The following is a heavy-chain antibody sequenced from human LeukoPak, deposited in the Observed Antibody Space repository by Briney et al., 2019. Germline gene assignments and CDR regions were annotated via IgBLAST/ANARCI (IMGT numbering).Heavy chain of an antibody. CDR3: AKVRRFGPLWESTFFDY. Sequence: GGSLRLSCAASGFTFSSYEMNWVRQAPGKGLEWVSAISGSGGSTYYADSVKGRFTISRDNSKNTLYLQMNSLRAEDTAVYYCAKVRRFGPLWESTFFDYWGQGTLVTVSS. J-gene: IGHJ4*02. D-gene: IGHD3-10*01. V-gene: IGHV3-23*01. CDR1: GFTFSSYE. CDR2: ISGSGGST.